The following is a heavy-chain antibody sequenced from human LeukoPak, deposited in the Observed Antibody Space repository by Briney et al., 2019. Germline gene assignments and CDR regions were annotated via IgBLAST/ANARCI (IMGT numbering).Heavy chain of an antibody. Sequence: SVKVSCKASGGTLSSYAISWVRQAPGQGLEWMGGIIPIFGTANYAQKFQGRVTMTRDTSTSTVYMELSSLRSEDTAVYYCARERAITMAGEFDYWGQGTLVTVSS. J-gene: IGHJ4*02. CDR2: IIPIFGTA. CDR3: ARERAITMAGEFDY. D-gene: IGHD3-10*01. V-gene: IGHV1-69*05. CDR1: GGTLSSYA.